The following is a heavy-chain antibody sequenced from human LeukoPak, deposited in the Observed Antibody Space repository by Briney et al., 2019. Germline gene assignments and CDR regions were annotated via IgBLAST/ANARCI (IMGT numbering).Heavy chain of an antibody. Sequence: ASVKVSSKASGYTFTIYGITWVRQAPGQGLEWMGWISAYNGNTNYAQKLQGRVTMTTDTSTSTAYMELKSLRSDDTAVYYCARAPYCSSSSCPGYFQHWGQGTLVTVSS. J-gene: IGHJ1*01. D-gene: IGHD2-2*01. CDR3: ARAPYCSSSSCPGYFQH. CDR2: ISAYNGNT. V-gene: IGHV1-18*01. CDR1: GYTFTIYG.